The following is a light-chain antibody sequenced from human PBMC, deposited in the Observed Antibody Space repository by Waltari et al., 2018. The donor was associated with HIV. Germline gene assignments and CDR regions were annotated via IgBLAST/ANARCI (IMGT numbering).Light chain of an antibody. V-gene: IGLV1-40*01. CDR1: SSNIGARFD. J-gene: IGLJ2*01. Sequence: QSVLTQPPSVSGAPGQTVTISCTGSSSNIGARFDVHWYQQIPGTAPQPPMDGNHRPSGVPDRFSGSKSGTSASLAITGLQAEDEADYYCQTYDSSLSGSVVFGGGTKLTVL. CDR2: GN. CDR3: QTYDSSLSGSVV.